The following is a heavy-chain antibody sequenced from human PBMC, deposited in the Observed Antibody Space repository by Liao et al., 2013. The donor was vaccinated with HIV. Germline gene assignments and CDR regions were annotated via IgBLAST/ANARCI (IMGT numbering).Heavy chain of an antibody. V-gene: IGHV4-4*07. Sequence: QVQLQESGPGLVKPSETLSLMCSVSGGSISSHNWSWIRLPAGKGLEWIGRISTSGSANYNPSLRSRVTMSLDTSKNQFSLNLNSVTAADTAVYYCARERGFIDYWGQGTLVTVSS. CDR1: GGSISSHN. CDR3: ARERGFIDY. D-gene: IGHD3-10*01. CDR2: ISTSGSA. J-gene: IGHJ4*02.